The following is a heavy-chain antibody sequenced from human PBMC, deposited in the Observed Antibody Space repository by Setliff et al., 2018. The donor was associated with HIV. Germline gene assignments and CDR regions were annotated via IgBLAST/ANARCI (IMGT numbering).Heavy chain of an antibody. CDR3: ARTAHFTSPVLNY. J-gene: IGHJ4*02. V-gene: IGHV1-18*01. CDR1: GYTFTSYG. CDR2: ISPATDKT. Sequence: ASVKVSCKASGYTFTSYGISWVRQAPGQGLEWMGWISPATDKTNYAQKLQGRVTMTTDTSTSTAYMELRSLRSDDTAVYYCARTAHFTSPVLNYWGQGTLVTVSS. D-gene: IGHD3-3*02.